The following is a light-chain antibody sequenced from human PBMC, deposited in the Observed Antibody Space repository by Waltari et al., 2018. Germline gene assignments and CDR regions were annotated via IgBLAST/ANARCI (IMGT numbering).Light chain of an antibody. V-gene: IGLV1-40*01. J-gene: IGLJ2*01. CDR2: GNS. Sequence: QSGLTQPPSVSGAPGPRVPIYCTGSSSNTGAGYDVNWYQLLPGTAPTLLIYGNSNRPEGVPDRFSGSKSGTSASLAITGLQAEDEADYYCQSYDSSPSGSIFGGGTKLTVL. CDR3: QSYDSSPSGSI. CDR1: SSNTGAGYD.